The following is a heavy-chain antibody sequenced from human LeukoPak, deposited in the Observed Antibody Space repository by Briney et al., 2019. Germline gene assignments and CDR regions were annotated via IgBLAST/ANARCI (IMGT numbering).Heavy chain of an antibody. D-gene: IGHD2-21*01. Sequence: GASVKVSCKASGYTFTSYYMHWVRQAPGQGLEWMGIINPSGGSTSYAQKFQGRVTMTRDMSTSTVYMELSSLRSEDTAVYYCARELVVTYAFDIRGQGTMVTVSS. CDR2: INPSGGST. CDR3: ARELVVTYAFDI. J-gene: IGHJ3*02. CDR1: GYTFTSYY. V-gene: IGHV1-46*01.